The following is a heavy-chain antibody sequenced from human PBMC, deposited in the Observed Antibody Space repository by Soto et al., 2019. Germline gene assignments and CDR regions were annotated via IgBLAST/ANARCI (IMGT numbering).Heavy chain of an antibody. Sequence: PSETLSLTCTVSCGSISSCDYYWSWIRQPPGKGLEWIGYIYYSGSTYYNPSLKSRVTISVDTSKNQFSLKLSSVTAADTAVYYCARDSKLNYDILTGYHYYYGMDVWGQGTTVTVSS. V-gene: IGHV4-30-4*01. CDR2: IYYSGST. CDR1: CGSISSCDYY. D-gene: IGHD3-9*01. J-gene: IGHJ6*02. CDR3: ARDSKLNYDILTGYHYYYGMDV.